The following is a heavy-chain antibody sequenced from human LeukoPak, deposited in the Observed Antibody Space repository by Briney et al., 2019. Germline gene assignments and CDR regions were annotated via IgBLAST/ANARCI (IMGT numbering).Heavy chain of an antibody. Sequence: PSETLSLTCGVSGYSISSGYYWCWIRQPPGKGLEWIGSIFHTGNTYYNPSLKSRVTMSVDTSKNQFSLKLSSVTAADTAVYYCSRDGGVAVSGPPGYWGQGTLVTVSS. V-gene: IGHV4-38-2*02. CDR3: SRDGGVAVSGPPGY. CDR2: IFHTGNT. CDR1: GYSISSGYY. D-gene: IGHD6-19*01. J-gene: IGHJ4*02.